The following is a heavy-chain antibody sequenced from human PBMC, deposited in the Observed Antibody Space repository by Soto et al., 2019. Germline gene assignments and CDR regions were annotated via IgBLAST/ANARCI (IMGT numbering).Heavy chain of an antibody. CDR3: ARITMVRGVIEYYFDY. J-gene: IGHJ4*02. Sequence: SETLSLTCTVSGGSISSYYWSWIRQPPGKGLEWIGYIYYSGSTNYNPSLKSRVTISVDTSKNQFSLKLSSVTAADTAVYYCARITMVRGVIEYYFDYWGQGTLVTVSS. D-gene: IGHD3-10*01. V-gene: IGHV4-59*01. CDR1: GGSISSYY. CDR2: IYYSGST.